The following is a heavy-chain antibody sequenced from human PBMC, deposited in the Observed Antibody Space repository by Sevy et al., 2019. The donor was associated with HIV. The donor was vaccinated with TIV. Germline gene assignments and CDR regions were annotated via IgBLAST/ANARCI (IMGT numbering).Heavy chain of an antibody. CDR3: AKDRVSGTYYTGDFDY. CDR2: IRLSGGDT. J-gene: IGHJ4*02. Sequence: GGSLRLSCAASGFTFSTYAITWVRQAPGKGLEWVSVIRLSGGDTYYTDSVKGRFTISRDNSKNTLYLQMNSLRAEDTAVYYCAKDRVSGTYYTGDFDYWGQGTLVTVSS. CDR1: GFTFSTYA. V-gene: IGHV3-23*01. D-gene: IGHD3-10*01.